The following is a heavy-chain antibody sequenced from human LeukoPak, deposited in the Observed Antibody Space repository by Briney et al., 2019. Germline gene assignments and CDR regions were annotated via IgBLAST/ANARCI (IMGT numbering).Heavy chain of an antibody. D-gene: IGHD2-2*01. CDR1: GGSISSYY. Sequence: SETLSLTCTVSGGSISSYYWSWIRQPPGKGLEWIGYIYYSGSTNYNPSFKSRVTISVDTSKNQFSLKLSSVIAADTAVYYCAKDIVLIPAAAFDSWGQGTLVTVSS. CDR3: AKDIVLIPAAAFDS. V-gene: IGHV4-59*01. CDR2: IYYSGST. J-gene: IGHJ4*02.